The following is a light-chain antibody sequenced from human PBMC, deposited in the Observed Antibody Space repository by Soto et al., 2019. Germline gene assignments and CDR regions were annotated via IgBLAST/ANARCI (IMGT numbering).Light chain of an antibody. J-gene: IGKJ2*01. CDR1: QSVSTN. CDR2: GAS. V-gene: IGKV3-15*01. Sequence: EIVMTQSPATLSVFPGERATLSCRASQSVSTNLAWYQQKPGQAPRLLIYGASARATGIPARFSGSGSGTEFTPTISSLQSEDFAVYYWHQYNNWPPYTFGQGTKLEIK. CDR3: HQYNNWPPYT.